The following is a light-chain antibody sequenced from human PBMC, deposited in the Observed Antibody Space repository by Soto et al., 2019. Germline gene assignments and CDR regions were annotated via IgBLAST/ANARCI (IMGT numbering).Light chain of an antibody. J-gene: IGLJ2*01. V-gene: IGLV2-14*01. Sequence: QSALTQPASVSGSLGQSITISCTGTRSDVGGYNYVSWYQQYPGKAPKLMIYDVSNRPSGVSNRFSGSKSGNTASLTISGLQAEDEADYYCCSYTSSSTPVVFGGGTKVTVL. CDR1: RSDVGGYNY. CDR3: CSYTSSSTPVV. CDR2: DVS.